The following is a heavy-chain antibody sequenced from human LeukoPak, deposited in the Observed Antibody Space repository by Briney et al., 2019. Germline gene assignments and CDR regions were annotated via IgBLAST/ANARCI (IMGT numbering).Heavy chain of an antibody. V-gene: IGHV3-30*04. CDR2: ISYDGSIK. CDR1: GFTFSSYA. CDR3: ARFGCSSTSCYAGFDY. J-gene: IGHJ4*02. Sequence: GGSLRLSCAASGFTFSSYAMHGVRQSPGRGLEWVAVISYDGSIKYYADSVKGRFTISRDNSKNTLYLQMNSLRAEDTAVYYCARFGCSSTSCYAGFDYWGQGTLVTVSS. D-gene: IGHD2-2*01.